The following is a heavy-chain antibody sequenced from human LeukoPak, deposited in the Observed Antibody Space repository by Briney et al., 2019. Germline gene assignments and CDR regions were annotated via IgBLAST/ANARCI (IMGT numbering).Heavy chain of an antibody. V-gene: IGHV4-38-2*02. CDR1: GGSISSGYY. D-gene: IGHD3-3*01. Sequence: PSQTLSLTCTVSGGSISSGYYWGWIRQPPGKGLEWIGSIYHSGSTYYNPSLKSRVTISVDTSKNQFSLKLSSVTAADTAVYYCAGPLQLRFLEYWGQGTLVTVSS. J-gene: IGHJ4*02. CDR2: IYHSGST. CDR3: AGPLQLRFLEY.